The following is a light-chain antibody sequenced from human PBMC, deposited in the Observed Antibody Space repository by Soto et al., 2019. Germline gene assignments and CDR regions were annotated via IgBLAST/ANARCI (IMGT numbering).Light chain of an antibody. Sequence: QLVLTQSPSASASLGASVKLTCTLSSGHSNYAIAWHQQQPEKGPRFLMKLNSDGSHSKGDGIPDRFSGSSSGAERYLTITTLQSEDEADYYCQPWVTGIHIFGGGTKLTVL. J-gene: IGLJ2*01. CDR1: SGHSNYA. CDR3: QPWVTGIHI. V-gene: IGLV4-69*01. CDR2: LNSDGSH.